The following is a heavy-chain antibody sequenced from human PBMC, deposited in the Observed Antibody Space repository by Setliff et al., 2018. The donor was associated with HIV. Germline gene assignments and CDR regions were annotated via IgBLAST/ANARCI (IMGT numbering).Heavy chain of an antibody. J-gene: IGHJ6*02. V-gene: IGHV1-2*02. CDR1: GYSFNRYG. D-gene: IGHD2-2*01. CDR2: VSAYNGGT. Sequence: ASVKVSCKAAGYSFNRYGITWVRQAPGQGLEWMGWVSAYNGGTNYAQKFQGRVTMTRDTSISTAYMELSRLRSDDTAVYYCARDHCSSSGCYEYSYYGMDVWGQGTTVTVSS. CDR3: ARDHCSSSGCYEYSYYGMDV.